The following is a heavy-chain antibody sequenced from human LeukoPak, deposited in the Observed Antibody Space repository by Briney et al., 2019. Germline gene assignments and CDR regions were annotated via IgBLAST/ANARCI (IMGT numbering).Heavy chain of an antibody. CDR2: IYYSGST. CDR3: ASGIGITGTSGNGFDI. J-gene: IGHJ3*02. D-gene: IGHD1-7*01. Sequence: SETVSLTCTVSGGSISSSSYYWGWIRQPPGKGLEWIGSIYYSGSTYYNPSLKSRVTISVDTSKNQFSLKLSSVTAADTAVYYCASGIGITGTSGNGFDIWGQGTMVTVSS. CDR1: GGSISSSSYY. V-gene: IGHV4-39*01.